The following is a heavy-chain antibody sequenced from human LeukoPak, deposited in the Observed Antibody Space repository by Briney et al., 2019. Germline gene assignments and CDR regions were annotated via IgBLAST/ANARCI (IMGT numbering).Heavy chain of an antibody. CDR2: IGIGGET. V-gene: IGHV3-13*04. D-gene: IGHD3-10*01. CDR3: ARVGDSAFDI. Sequence: GGSLRLSCAASGFTVSSYDMHWVRQSTGRGLEWVSGIGIGGETYYVGSVKGRFTISRENGKNSLSLQMNSLRAGDTAVYYCARVGDSAFDIWGQGTMVTVSS. CDR1: GFTVSSYD. J-gene: IGHJ3*02.